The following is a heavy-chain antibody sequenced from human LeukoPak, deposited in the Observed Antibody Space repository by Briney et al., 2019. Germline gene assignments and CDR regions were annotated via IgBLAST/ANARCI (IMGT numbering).Heavy chain of an antibody. V-gene: IGHV1-18*01. D-gene: IGHD3-22*01. CDR2: ISAYNGNT. CDR1: GYIFTTYG. CDR3: ARSRYYDSSGYRDY. J-gene: IGHJ4*02. Sequence: ASVKVSCKASGYIFTTYGISWVRQAPGQGLEWMGWISAYNGNTNYAQKLQGRVTMTTDTSTSTAYMELRSLRSDDTAVYYCARSRYYDSSGYRDYWGQGTLVTVSS.